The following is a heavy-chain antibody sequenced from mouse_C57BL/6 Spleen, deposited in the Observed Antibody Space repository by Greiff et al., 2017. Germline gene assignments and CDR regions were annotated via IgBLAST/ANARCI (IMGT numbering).Heavy chain of an antibody. CDR3: ARSRTGTVDY. J-gene: IGHJ2*01. V-gene: IGHV1-22*01. CDR2: INPNNGGT. D-gene: IGHD4-1*01. CDR1: GYTFTDYN. Sequence: VQLQQSGPELAKPGASVKMSCKASGYTFTDYNMHWVKQSHGKSLEWIGYINPNNGGTSYNQKFKGKATLTVNKSSSTAYMELRSLTSEDSAVYYCARSRTGTVDYWGQGTTLTVSS.